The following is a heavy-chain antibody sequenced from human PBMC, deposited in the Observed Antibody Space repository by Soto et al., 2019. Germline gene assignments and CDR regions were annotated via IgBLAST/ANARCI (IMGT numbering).Heavy chain of an antibody. J-gene: IGHJ4*02. CDR2: VYHSGKT. V-gene: IGHV4-38-2*01. CDR1: GCSMGSGDY. CDR3: ARAEDTHFEG. Sequence: XETLSLTCAFSGCSMGSGDYWGWIRQPPGEGLEWIGNVYHSGKTYYNPSLKGRVSVSLDTSKNQFSLNLTSVTAADTAMYYCARAEDTHFEGWGQGLPVSVSS.